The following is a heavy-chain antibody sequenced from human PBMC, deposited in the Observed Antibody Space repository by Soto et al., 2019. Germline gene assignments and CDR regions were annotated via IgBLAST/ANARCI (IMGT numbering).Heavy chain of an antibody. V-gene: IGHV3-53*01. Sequence: EVQLVESGGGLIQPGGSLRLSCAVSGFTVSNNYMSWVRQAPGKGLEGVSVIYSGGYTAYGDSVKGRFTISRDNSKNTLSLQSIGPSPTDTAVFIGAPRPGGGGYWGQGTLVTVSS. CDR2: IYSGGYT. CDR3: APRPGGGGY. CDR1: GFTVSNNY. D-gene: IGHD3-10*01. J-gene: IGHJ4*02.